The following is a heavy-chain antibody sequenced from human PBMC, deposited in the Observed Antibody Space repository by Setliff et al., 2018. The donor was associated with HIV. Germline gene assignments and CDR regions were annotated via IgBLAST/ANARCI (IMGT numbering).Heavy chain of an antibody. V-gene: IGHV3-21*04. Sequence: GSLRLSCAASGFTFRNYNFNWVRQAPGRGLEWVSSISIGSGAAIYYADSVKGRFTVSRDNAQNSVYLQMNSLSTEDTALYYCAKEHWGSNWSGLGVWGQGTTVTVSS. CDR1: GFTFRNYN. CDR3: AKEHWGSNWSGLGV. J-gene: IGHJ6*02. D-gene: IGHD6-13*01. CDR2: ISIGSGAAI.